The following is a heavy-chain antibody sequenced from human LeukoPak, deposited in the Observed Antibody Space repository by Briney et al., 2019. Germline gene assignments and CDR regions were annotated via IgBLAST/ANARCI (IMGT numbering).Heavy chain of an antibody. CDR3: ASRISGIAVAPSYYYYMDV. CDR1: GGTFSSYA. J-gene: IGHJ6*03. Sequence: SVKVSCKASGGTFSSYAISWVRQAPGQGLEWMGGIIPIFGTANYAQKFQGRVTITADESTSTAYMELSSLRSEDTAVYYCASRISGIAVAPSYYYYMDVWGKGTTVTVSS. V-gene: IGHV1-69*13. CDR2: IIPIFGTA. D-gene: IGHD6-19*01.